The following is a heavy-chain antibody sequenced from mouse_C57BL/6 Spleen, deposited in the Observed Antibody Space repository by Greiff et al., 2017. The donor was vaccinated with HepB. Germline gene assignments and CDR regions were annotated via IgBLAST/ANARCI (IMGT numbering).Heavy chain of an antibody. CDR2: ISDGGSYT. J-gene: IGHJ2*01. D-gene: IGHD3-1*01. Sequence: EVKLMESGGGLVKPGGSLKLSCAASGFTFSSYAMSWVRQTPEKRLEWVATISDGGSYTYYPDNVKGRFTISRDNAKNNLYLQMSHLKSEDTAMYYCARAGPLTTFFDYWGQGTTLTVSS. V-gene: IGHV5-4*03. CDR1: GFTFSSYA. CDR3: ARAGPLTTFFDY.